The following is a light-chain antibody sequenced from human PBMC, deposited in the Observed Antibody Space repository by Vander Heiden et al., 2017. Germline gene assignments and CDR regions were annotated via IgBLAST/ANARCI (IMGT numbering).Light chain of an antibody. J-gene: IGKJ2*01. Sequence: DIHLTQSPSSLSASVGDGVTISCRSSQTSINYLNWYQQKPGKAPKLLIFGVSNLEIGVPSRFSGSGSGTDFTLTISSVQPEDIATYYCQNSDRTPYTFGQGTKLEIK. CDR3: QNSDRTPYT. CDR1: QTSINY. CDR2: GVS. V-gene: IGKV1-39*01.